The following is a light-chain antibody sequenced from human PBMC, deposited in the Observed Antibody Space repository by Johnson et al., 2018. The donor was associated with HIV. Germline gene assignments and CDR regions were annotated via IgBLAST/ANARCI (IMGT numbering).Light chain of an antibody. J-gene: IGLJ1*01. CDR3: GAWDSSLSADG. CDR2: ENN. Sequence: QSVLTQPPSVSAAPGQKVTISCSGSSSNIGNNYVSWYRQLPGTAPKLLIYENNKRPSGIPDRFSGSKSGTSATLGITGLQTGDEADYYCGAWDSSLSADGFGTGTKVTVL. V-gene: IGLV1-51*02. CDR1: SSNIGNNY.